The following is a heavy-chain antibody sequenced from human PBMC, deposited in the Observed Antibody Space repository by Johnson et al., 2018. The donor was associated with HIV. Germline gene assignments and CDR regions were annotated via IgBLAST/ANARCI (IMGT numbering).Heavy chain of an antibody. D-gene: IGHD3-9*01. J-gene: IGHJ3*02. V-gene: IGHV3-33*08. Sequence: QVQLVESGGGLVQPGGSLRLSCAASGFTLSNYGMHWVRQAPGKGLEWVAVIWHDGSNKYYADSVKGRFTISRDNAKNSLYLQMNSLRAEDTAVYYCAREEGNYILTRGDAFDIWGQGTMVTVSS. CDR3: AREEGNYILTRGDAFDI. CDR1: GFTLSNYG. CDR2: IWHDGSNK.